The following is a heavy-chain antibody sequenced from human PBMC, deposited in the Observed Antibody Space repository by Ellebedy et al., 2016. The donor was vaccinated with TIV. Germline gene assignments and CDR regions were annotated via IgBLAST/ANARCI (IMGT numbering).Heavy chain of an antibody. CDR3: ARDLVIDY. Sequence: PGGSLRLSCAASGFIFRSDAVRWVRHAPGRGLEWVTVISYVGSNTDYVESVKGRFTVSRDNSKNTLYLQMNSLRDEDTAVYYCARDLVIDYWGQGTLVTVSS. V-gene: IGHV3-30*11. CDR2: ISYVGSNT. CDR1: GFIFRSDA. J-gene: IGHJ4*02.